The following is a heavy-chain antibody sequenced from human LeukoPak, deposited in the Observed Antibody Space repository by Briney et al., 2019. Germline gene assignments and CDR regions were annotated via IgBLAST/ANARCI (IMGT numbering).Heavy chain of an antibody. J-gene: IGHJ3*02. V-gene: IGHV4-38-2*01. CDR1: GYSISSGYY. D-gene: IGHD4-11*01. CDR2: IYHSGSA. Sequence: SETLSLTCAVSGYSISSGYYWGWIRQPPGKGLEWIGGIYHSGSAYYNPSLKSRVTISVDTSKNQFSLKLTSVTAADTAVYYCARSLVTTRLRDAFDIWGQGTMVTVSS. CDR3: ARSLVTTRLRDAFDI.